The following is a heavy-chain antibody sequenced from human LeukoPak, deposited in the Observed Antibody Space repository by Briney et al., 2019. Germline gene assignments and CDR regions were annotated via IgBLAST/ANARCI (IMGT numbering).Heavy chain of an antibody. CDR2: LSGSGYNT. J-gene: IGHJ4*02. V-gene: IGHV3-23*01. D-gene: IGHD2-2*01. Sequence: GGSLRLSCAASGFTFSSHALSWVRQASGKGLEWVSSLSGSGYNTYYADSVKGRFTISRDNSKNTVYLQMNSLRAEDTAVYYCAKDPYGTRYFDYWGQGTLVTVSS. CDR3: AKDPYGTRYFDY. CDR1: GFTFSSHA.